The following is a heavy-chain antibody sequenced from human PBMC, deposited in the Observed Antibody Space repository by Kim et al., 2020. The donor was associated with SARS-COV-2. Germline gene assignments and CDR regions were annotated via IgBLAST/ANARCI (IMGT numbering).Heavy chain of an antibody. CDR1: GGSISNYY. D-gene: IGHD2-8*01. V-gene: IGHV4-4*07. CDR2: MYTRGST. Sequence: SETLSLTCTVSGGSISNYYWNWIRQPAGKGLEWIGRMYTRGSTTYNPSLRSRVTMSVDTSKNQFSLKLSSVTAADTAAYYCARGGNSDLYSFAYWGQG. CDR3: ARGGNSDLYSFAY. J-gene: IGHJ4*02.